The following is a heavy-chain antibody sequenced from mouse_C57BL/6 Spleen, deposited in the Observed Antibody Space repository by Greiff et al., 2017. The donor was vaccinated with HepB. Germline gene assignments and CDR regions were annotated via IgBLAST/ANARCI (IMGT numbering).Heavy chain of an antibody. J-gene: IGHJ2*01. D-gene: IGHD2-2*01. CDR2: IHPSDSDT. V-gene: IGHV1-74*01. CDR1: GYTFTSYW. Sequence: QVQLQQPGAELVKPGASVKVSCKASGYTFTSYWMHWVKQRPGQGLEWIGRIHPSDSDTNYNQKFKGKATLTVDKSSSTAYMQLSSLTSEDSSVYYCAISSISTMVTSVYFDYWGQGTTLTVSS. CDR3: AISSISTMVTSVYFDY.